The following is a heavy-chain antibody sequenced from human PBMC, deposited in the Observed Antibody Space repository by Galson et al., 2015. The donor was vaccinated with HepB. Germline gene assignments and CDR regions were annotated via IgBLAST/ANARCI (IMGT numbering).Heavy chain of an antibody. J-gene: IGHJ3*02. CDR1: GFTFRSYG. V-gene: IGHV3-30*18. Sequence: SLRLSCAASGFTFRSYGMYWVRQAPGKGLEWVALISYDGANTYYPESVKGRFTISRDNSKNTLYLQMNRLRVEDTAFYYCANSVFKWELAPQDAPDIWGQGTMVTVSS. D-gene: IGHD1-26*01. CDR2: ISYDGANT. CDR3: ANSVFKWELAPQDAPDI.